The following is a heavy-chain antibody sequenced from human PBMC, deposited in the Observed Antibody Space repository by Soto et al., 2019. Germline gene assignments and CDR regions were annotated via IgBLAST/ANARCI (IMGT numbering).Heavy chain of an antibody. CDR1: GGSISSGDYY. Sequence: SETLSLTCTVSGGSISSGDYYWSWIRQPPGKGLEWIGYIYYSGSTNYNPSLKSRVTISVDTSKNQFSLKLSSVTAADTAVYYCASTIFGVEDYYYYMDVWGKGTTVTVSS. D-gene: IGHD3-3*01. V-gene: IGHV4-61*08. J-gene: IGHJ6*03. CDR2: IYYSGST. CDR3: ASTIFGVEDYYYYMDV.